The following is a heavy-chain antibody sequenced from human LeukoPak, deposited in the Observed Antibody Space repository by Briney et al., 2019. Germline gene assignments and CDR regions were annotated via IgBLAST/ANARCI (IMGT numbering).Heavy chain of an antibody. Sequence: SEALSLTCTVSGGSISSYYWSWIRQPPGKGLEWIGYIYYSGSTNYNPSLKSRVTISVDTSKNQFSLKLSSVTAADTAVYYCARAARPAVHAFDYWGQGTLVTVSS. CDR3: ARAARPAVHAFDY. V-gene: IGHV4-59*01. D-gene: IGHD2-2*01. CDR2: IYYSGST. J-gene: IGHJ4*02. CDR1: GGSISSYY.